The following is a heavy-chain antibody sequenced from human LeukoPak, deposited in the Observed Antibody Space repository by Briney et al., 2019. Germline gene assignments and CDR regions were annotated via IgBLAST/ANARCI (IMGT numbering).Heavy chain of an antibody. D-gene: IGHD3-10*01. CDR3: AREREGFGEFPFDY. V-gene: IGHV1-18*04. J-gene: IGHJ4*02. Sequence: ASVKVSSKASGYTFTSYGISWVRQAPGQGLEWMGWISAYNGNTNYAQKLQGRVTMTTDTSTSTAYMELRSLRSDDTAVYYCAREREGFGEFPFDYWGQGTLVTVSS. CDR2: ISAYNGNT. CDR1: GYTFTSYG.